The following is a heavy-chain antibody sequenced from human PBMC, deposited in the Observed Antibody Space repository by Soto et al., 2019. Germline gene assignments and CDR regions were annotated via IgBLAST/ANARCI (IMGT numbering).Heavy chain of an antibody. CDR2: ISYDGSKK. J-gene: IGHJ5*02. Sequence: GGSLRLSCAASGYTFTSYGMHWVRQAPGKGLEWVAGISYDGSKKSCADSVKGRFAISRDNSKNTVYLQMDSLGGDDTAVYYCANGRFGGSGLWDYFGPWGQGTLVTVSS. CDR3: ANGRFGGSGLWDYFGP. CDR1: GYTFTSYG. V-gene: IGHV3-30*18. D-gene: IGHD3-10*01.